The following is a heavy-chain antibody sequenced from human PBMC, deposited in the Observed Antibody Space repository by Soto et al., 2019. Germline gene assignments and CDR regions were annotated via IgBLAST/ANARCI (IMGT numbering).Heavy chain of an antibody. J-gene: IGHJ3*02. D-gene: IGHD3-3*01. CDR3: ARAADFWSGYSHDAFDI. V-gene: IGHV1-69*01. Sequence: QVQLVQSGAEVKKPGSSVKVSCKASGGTFSSYAISWVRQAPGQGLEWMGGIIPIFGTANYAQKFQGRVTITADESTSTAYMELSSLRYEDTAVYYCARAADFWSGYSHDAFDIWGQGTMVTVSS. CDR2: IIPIFGTA. CDR1: GGTFSSYA.